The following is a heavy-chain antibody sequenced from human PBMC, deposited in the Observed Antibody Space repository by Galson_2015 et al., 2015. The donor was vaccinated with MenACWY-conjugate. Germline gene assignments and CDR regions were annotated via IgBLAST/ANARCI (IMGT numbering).Heavy chain of an antibody. CDR1: GYSFSIYW. CDR3: ARHPPGGRGMDV. CDR2: ISPGDSNT. D-gene: IGHD1-26*01. J-gene: IGHJ6*02. Sequence: QSGAEVKKPGESLKISCKGSGYSFSIYWIGWLRQMPGKGLEWMGLISPGDSNTRYSPSFQGQVTLSADKSITTAYLQWTSLKASDTAMYYCARHPPGGRGMDVWGQGTTVTVSS. V-gene: IGHV5-51*01.